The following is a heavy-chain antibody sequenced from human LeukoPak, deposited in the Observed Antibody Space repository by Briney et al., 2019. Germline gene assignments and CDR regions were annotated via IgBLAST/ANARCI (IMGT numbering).Heavy chain of an antibody. CDR2: ISAYNGNT. V-gene: IGHV1-18*01. J-gene: IGHJ4*02. Sequence: ASVKVSCKASGYTFTSYGISWVRQAPGQGLEWMGWISAYNGNTNYAQKLQGRVTMTTDTSTSTAYMELRSLRSDDTALYYCARDRGWGNYYDSSGYYLSGPSYWGQGTLVTVSS. CDR1: GYTFTSYG. CDR3: ARDRGWGNYYDSSGYYLSGPSY. D-gene: IGHD3-22*01.